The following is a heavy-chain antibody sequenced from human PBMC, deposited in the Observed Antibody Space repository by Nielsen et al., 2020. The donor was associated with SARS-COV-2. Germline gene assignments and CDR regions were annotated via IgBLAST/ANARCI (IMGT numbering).Heavy chain of an antibody. CDR3: ARENYVLSLVRYYYYGMDV. CDR2: IKQDGSEK. D-gene: IGHD2/OR15-2a*01. V-gene: IGHV3-7*03. J-gene: IGHJ6*02. CDR1: GFTFSSYW. Sequence: GESLKISCAASGFTFSSYWMSWVRQAPGKGLEWVANIKQDGSEKYYVDSVKGRFTISRDNAKNSLYLQMNSLRAEDTAVYYCARENYVLSLVRYYYYGMDVWGQGTTVTVSS.